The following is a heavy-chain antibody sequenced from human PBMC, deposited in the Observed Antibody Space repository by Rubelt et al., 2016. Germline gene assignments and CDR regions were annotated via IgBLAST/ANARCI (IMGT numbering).Heavy chain of an antibody. CDR2: IYYSGST. CDR1: GGSMNNYY. CDR3: ARDKLPRYGMDV. V-gene: IGHV4-59*12. J-gene: IGHJ6*02. Sequence: CTVSGGSMNNYYWTWIRQSPGKGLEWLGYIYYSGSTNYNPSLKSRVTISVDTSKSQFSLKLSSVTAADTAVYYCARDKLPRYGMDVWGQGTTVTVSS. D-gene: IGHD5-24*01.